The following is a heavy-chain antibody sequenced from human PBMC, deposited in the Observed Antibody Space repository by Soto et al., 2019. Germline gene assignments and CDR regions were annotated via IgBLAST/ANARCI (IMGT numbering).Heavy chain of an antibody. J-gene: IGHJ3*02. CDR1: GYTFTSYG. CDR3: ARDSQGYYYAPSRVAFDI. D-gene: IGHD3-22*01. V-gene: IGHV1-18*01. Sequence: QVQLVQSGAEVKKPGASVKVSCKASGYTFTSYGISWVRQAPGQGLEWMGWISAYNGNTNYAQKLQGRVTMTTDTSTSTAYMELRSLRSDDTAVYYCARDSQGYYYAPSRVAFDIWGQGTMVTVSS. CDR2: ISAYNGNT.